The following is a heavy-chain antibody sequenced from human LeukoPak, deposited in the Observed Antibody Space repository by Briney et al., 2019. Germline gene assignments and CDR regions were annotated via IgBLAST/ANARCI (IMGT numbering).Heavy chain of an antibody. CDR3: ARDSYGGKWSLGY. D-gene: IGHD4-23*01. Sequence: ASVKVSCKASGFTFTGYYIHWVRQAPGQGLEWMGWVNPNSGGTNYAQMFQGRVIMTRDTSINTAYMELNGLRSDDTAVYYCARDSYGGKWSLGYWGQGTLVTVSS. V-gene: IGHV1-2*02. CDR2: VNPNSGGT. CDR1: GFTFTGYY. J-gene: IGHJ4*02.